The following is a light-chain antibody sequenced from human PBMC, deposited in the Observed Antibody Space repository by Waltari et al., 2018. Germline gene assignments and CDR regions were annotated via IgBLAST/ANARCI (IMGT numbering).Light chain of an antibody. CDR2: WAS. CDR1: QSLLYSSNNNLY. V-gene: IGKV4-1*01. Sequence: DIVMTQSPASLAVSLGERATIHCKSSQSLLYSSNNNLYLAWYQQEPGQPPKLLLYWASTRESGFPDRFSGSGSGTDFTLTISSLQAEDVAVYYCHQYYSTPFTFGPGTKVDIK. CDR3: HQYYSTPFT. J-gene: IGKJ3*01.